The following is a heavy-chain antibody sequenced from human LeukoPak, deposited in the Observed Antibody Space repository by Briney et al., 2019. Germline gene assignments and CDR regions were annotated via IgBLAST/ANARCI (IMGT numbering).Heavy chain of an antibody. CDR2: IAFDGSVK. Sequence: PGRSLRLSCATSGFTFSTYSMHWVRQAPGKGLECLAVIAFDGSVKYYAESVKGRFTISRDNSRNTLDLQMNSLRAEDTAVYYCAKDNYGSGSYLVYFDSWGQGTLVTVSS. D-gene: IGHD3-10*01. V-gene: IGHV3-30-3*02. J-gene: IGHJ4*02. CDR1: GFTFSTYS. CDR3: AKDNYGSGSYLVYFDS.